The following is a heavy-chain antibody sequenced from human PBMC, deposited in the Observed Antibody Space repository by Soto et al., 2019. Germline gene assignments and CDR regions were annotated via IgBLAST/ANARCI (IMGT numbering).Heavy chain of an antibody. V-gene: IGHV3-30-3*01. CDR1: GFTFSSYA. CDR3: ARDEESYDSSGYYFYDAFDI. Sequence: HPGGSLRLSCAASGFTFSSYAMHWVRQAPGKGLEWVAVISYDGSNKYYADSVKGRFTISRDNSKNTLYLQMNSLRAEDTAVYYCARDEESYDSSGYYFYDAFDIWGQGTMVTVSS. D-gene: IGHD3-22*01. CDR2: ISYDGSNK. J-gene: IGHJ3*02.